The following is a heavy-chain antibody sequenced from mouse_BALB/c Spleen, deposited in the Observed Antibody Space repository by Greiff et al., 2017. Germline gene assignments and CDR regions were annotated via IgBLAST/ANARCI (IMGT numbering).Heavy chain of an antibody. CDR3: ANLILDY. CDR1: GFTFSSFG. Sequence: EVQRVESGGGLVQPGGSRKLSCAASGFTFSSFGMHWVRQAPEKGLEWVAYISSGSSTIYYADTVKGRFTISRDNPKNTLFLQMTSLRSEDTAMYYCANLILDYWGQGTTLTVSS. CDR2: ISSGSSTI. J-gene: IGHJ2*01. D-gene: IGHD1-1*01. V-gene: IGHV5-17*02.